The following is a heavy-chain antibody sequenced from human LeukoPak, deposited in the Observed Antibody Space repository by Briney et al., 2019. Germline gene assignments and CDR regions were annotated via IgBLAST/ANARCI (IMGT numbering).Heavy chain of an antibody. Sequence: SETLSLTCTVSGGSISSSSYYWGWIRQAPGKGLEWIGNMQYSGSTYYNPSLKSRVTISLDTSQNQFSLKLSSVTAADTAVYYCASRKLGNDYWGQGTLVTVSS. J-gene: IGHJ4*02. CDR1: GGSISSSSYY. V-gene: IGHV4-39*07. CDR3: ASRKLGNDY. CDR2: MQYSGST. D-gene: IGHD7-27*01.